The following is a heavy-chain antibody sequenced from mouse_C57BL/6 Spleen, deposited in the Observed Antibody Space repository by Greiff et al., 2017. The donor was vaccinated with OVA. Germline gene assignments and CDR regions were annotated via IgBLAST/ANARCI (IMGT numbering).Heavy chain of an antibody. CDR3: TANYDYDTWFAY. D-gene: IGHD2-4*01. V-gene: IGHV6-3*01. CDR2: IRLKSDNYAT. Sequence: EVNLVESGGGLVQPGGSMKLSCVASGFTFSNYWMNWVRQSPEKGLEWVAQIRLKSDNYATHYAESVKGRFTISRDDSKSSVYLQMNNLRAEDTGIYYCTANYDYDTWFAYWGQGTLVTVSA. J-gene: IGHJ3*01. CDR1: GFTFSNYW.